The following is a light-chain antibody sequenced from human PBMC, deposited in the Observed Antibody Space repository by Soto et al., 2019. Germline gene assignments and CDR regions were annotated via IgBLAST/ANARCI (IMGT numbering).Light chain of an antibody. V-gene: IGKV3-20*01. Sequence: EIVLTQSPGTLSLSPGERATLSCRASQSVSSSSLAWYRQKPGQAPRLLIYGASSRATGIPDRFSGSGSGTDFTLTISRLEPEDFAVYYCQQYGSSPPITFGPGTKVDIK. CDR3: QQYGSSPPIT. J-gene: IGKJ3*01. CDR2: GAS. CDR1: QSVSSSS.